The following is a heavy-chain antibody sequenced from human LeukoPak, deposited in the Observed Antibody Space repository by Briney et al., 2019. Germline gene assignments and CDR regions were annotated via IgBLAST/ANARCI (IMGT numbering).Heavy chain of an antibody. CDR1: GSTFSDYY. CDR3: ALQPYGNEHYFDY. J-gene: IGHJ4*02. CDR2: ISSSGSTI. D-gene: IGHD4-17*01. Sequence: GGSLRLSCAASGSTFSDYYMSWIRQAPGKGLEWVSYISSSGSTIYYADSVKGRFTISRDNAKNSLYLQMNSLRAEDTAVYYCALQPYGNEHYFDYWGQGTLVTVSS. V-gene: IGHV3-11*01.